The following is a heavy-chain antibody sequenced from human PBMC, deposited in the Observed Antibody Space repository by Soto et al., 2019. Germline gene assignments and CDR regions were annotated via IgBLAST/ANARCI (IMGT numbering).Heavy chain of an antibody. V-gene: IGHV1-2*02. CDR1: GYTFTGYY. D-gene: IGHD1-7*01. CDR3: ARNNWNYEHGMDV. Sequence: GASVKVSCKASGYTFTGYYMHWVRQAPGQGLEWMGWINPNSGGTNCAQKFQGRVTMTRDTSISTAYMELSRLRSDDTAVYYCARNNWNYEHGMDVWGQGTTVTVSS. CDR2: INPNSGGT. J-gene: IGHJ6*02.